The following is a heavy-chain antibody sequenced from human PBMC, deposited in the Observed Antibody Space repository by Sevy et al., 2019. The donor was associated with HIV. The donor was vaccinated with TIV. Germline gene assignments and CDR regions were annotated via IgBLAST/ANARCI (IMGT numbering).Heavy chain of an antibody. CDR2: IKSKTDGGTT. D-gene: IGHD2-2*01. CDR3: TTDLYQLLTDY. J-gene: IGHJ4*02. V-gene: IGHV3-15*01. Sequence: GGSLRLSCAASGFTFSNAWMSWVRQAPGKGLEWVGRIKSKTDGGTTDDAAPVKGRFTISRDDSKNTLYLQMNSLKTEYTAVYYCTTDLYQLLTDYWGQGTLVTVSS. CDR1: GFTFSNAW.